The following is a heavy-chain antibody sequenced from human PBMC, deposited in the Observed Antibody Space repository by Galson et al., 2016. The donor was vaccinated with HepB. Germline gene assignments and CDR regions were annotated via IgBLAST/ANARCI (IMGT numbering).Heavy chain of an antibody. CDR3: ARELDHSFYFDY. J-gene: IGHJ4*02. D-gene: IGHD1-14*01. CDR2: IKPSGGNT. CDR1: GYTFNTYN. Sequence: SVKVSCKASGYTFNTYNMHWVRQAPGQALEWMGIIKPSGGNTIYAQKLQDRITMTRDTSTSTVYMELISLRSEDTAVYYCARELDHSFYFDYWGQGTLLTVSS. V-gene: IGHV1-46*02.